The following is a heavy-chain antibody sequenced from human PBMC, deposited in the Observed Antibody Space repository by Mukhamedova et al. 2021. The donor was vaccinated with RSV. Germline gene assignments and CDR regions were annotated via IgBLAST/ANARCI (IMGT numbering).Heavy chain of an antibody. Sequence: VKGRFTISRANAKNSLYLQMNSLRAEDTAVYYCATSSYYDSSGYYTNFDYWGQGTLVTVSS. J-gene: IGHJ4*02. V-gene: IGHV3-48*03. D-gene: IGHD3-22*01. CDR3: ATSSYYDSSGYYTNFDY.